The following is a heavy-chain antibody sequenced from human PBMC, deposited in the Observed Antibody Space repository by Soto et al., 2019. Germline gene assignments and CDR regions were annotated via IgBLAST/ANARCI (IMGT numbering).Heavy chain of an antibody. CDR3: AKDFMAARPPDYYYYGMDF. CDR1: GFTFSSYG. J-gene: IGHJ6*02. V-gene: IGHV3-30*18. D-gene: IGHD6-6*01. CDR2: ISYDGSNK. Sequence: GGSLRLSCAASGFTFSSYGMHWVRQAPGKGLEWVAVISYDGSNKYYADSVKGRFTISRDNSKNTLYLQMNSLRAEDTAVYYCAKDFMAARPPDYYYYGMDFWGQGTTVTVSS.